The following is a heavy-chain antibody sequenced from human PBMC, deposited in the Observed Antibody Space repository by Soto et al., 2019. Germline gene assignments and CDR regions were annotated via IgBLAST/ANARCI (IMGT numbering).Heavy chain of an antibody. Sequence: LSLTCAVYGGSFSGYYWSWIRQPPGKGLEWIGEINHSGSTNYNPSLKSRVTISVDTSKNHFSLKLSSVTAADTVVFYCARGGRVVVPAANDAFDIWGQGTMVTVSS. D-gene: IGHD2-2*01. J-gene: IGHJ3*02. V-gene: IGHV4-34*01. CDR3: ARGGRVVVPAANDAFDI. CDR2: INHSGST. CDR1: GGSFSGYY.